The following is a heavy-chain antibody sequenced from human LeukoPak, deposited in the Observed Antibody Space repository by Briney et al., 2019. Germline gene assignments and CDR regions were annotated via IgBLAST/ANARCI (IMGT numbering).Heavy chain of an antibody. D-gene: IGHD2-2*01. CDR3: LGSSWPYEY. CDR1: GFIFSDSA. J-gene: IGHJ4*02. CDR2: INPDGSTT. V-gene: IGHV3-74*01. Sequence: GASLRLSCAASGFIFSDSAMHWVRQASGKGLVRVSLINPDGSTTSYADSVKGRFTISRDNAKNTLYLQMDSLRAEDTAVYCCLGSSWPYEYWGQGTRVTVSS.